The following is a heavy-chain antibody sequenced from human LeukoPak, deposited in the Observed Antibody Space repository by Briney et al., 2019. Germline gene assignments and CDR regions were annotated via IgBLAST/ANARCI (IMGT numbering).Heavy chain of an antibody. CDR2: IYSDYST. Sequence: GGSLRLSCAVSGFTVSNNYMSWVRQAPGKGLQWVSIIYSDYSTYYADSVKGRFTISRDNSQNTLYLQMNRLRAEDTAVYYCARDSGEILTGYFGYWGQGTLVTVSS. J-gene: IGHJ4*02. CDR3: ARDSGEILTGYFGY. D-gene: IGHD3-9*01. CDR1: GFTVSNNY. V-gene: IGHV3-53*01.